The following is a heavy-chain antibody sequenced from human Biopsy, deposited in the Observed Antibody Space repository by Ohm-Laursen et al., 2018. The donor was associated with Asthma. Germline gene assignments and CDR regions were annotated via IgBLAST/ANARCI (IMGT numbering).Heavy chain of an antibody. J-gene: IGHJ4*02. CDR2: VYYRGST. D-gene: IGHD3-22*01. CDR1: GGSISSSTYY. Sequence: SDTLSLTCTVSGGSISSSTYYWGWIRQPPGKGLEWIGSVYYRGSTYYNPSLKSRVTISVDTSKNQLSLKMSSVTAADTAVYFCVRHQYSSSWSTFDYWGQGALVTVSS. CDR3: VRHQYSSSWSTFDY. V-gene: IGHV4-39*01.